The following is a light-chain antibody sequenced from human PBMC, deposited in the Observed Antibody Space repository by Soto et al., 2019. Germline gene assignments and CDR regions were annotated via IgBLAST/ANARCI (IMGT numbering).Light chain of an antibody. CDR3: QQSYSSPLT. J-gene: IGKJ4*01. CDR2: GAS. V-gene: IGKV3-20*01. Sequence: EIVLTPSPGTLSLCPGDRATLSCLASQSVSSSYLAWYQQRPGQAPRLLIFGASTRATGIPARFSGSGSGTEFTLTISSLQSEDFAAYYCQQSYSSPLTFGGGTKVDIK. CDR1: QSVSSSY.